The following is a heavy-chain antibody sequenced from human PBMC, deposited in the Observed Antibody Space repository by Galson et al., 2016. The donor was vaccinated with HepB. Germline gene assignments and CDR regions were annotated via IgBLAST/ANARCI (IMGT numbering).Heavy chain of an antibody. CDR1: GFTFSDNY. J-gene: IGHJ5*02. D-gene: IGHD1-26*01. CDR2: ISSSGSFT. CDR3: TKATPKADWEYSGSYPVS. V-gene: IGHV3-11*01. Sequence: SLRLSCAASGFTFSDNYMSWIRQAPGKGLEWISYISSSGSFTYYADSVKGRVTISRDNAKKSLYLQMNSLRAEDTAIYYCTKATPKADWEYSGSYPVSWGEGTLGTVSS.